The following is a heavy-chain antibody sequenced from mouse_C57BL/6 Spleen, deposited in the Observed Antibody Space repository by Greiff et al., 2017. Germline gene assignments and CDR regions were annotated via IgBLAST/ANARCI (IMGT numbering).Heavy chain of an antibody. CDR2: INPSTGGT. CDR3: AVRYGFAY. J-gene: IGHJ3*01. V-gene: IGHV1-42*01. D-gene: IGHD1-1*02. Sequence: VQLQQSGPELVKPGASVKISCKASGYSFTGYYMNWVKQSPEKSLEWIGEINPSTGGTTYNQKFKAKATLTVDKSSSTAYLQLKSLTSEDSAVYYCAVRYGFAYWCPGTLVTVSA. CDR1: GYSFTGYY.